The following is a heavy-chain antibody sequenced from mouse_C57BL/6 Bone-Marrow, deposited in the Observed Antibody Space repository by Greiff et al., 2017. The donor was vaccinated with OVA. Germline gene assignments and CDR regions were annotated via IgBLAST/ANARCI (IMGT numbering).Heavy chain of an antibody. CDR1: GYAFSSSW. Sequence: VQRVESGPELVKPGASVKISCKASGYAFSSSWMNWVKQRPGKGLEWIGRIYPGDGDTNYNGKFKGKATLTADKSSSTAYMQLSSLTSEDSAVYFCAPGSPYFDYWGQGTTLTVSS. CDR3: APGSPYFDY. J-gene: IGHJ2*01. V-gene: IGHV1-82*01. CDR2: IYPGDGDT. D-gene: IGHD1-1*01.